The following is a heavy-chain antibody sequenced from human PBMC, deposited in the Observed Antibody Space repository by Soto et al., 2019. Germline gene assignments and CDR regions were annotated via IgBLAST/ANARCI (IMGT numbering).Heavy chain of an antibody. Sequence: QVQLVQSGAEVKKPGSSVKVSCKASGGTFSSYAISWVRQAPGQGLEWMGGIIPIFGTANYAQKFQGRVTITADESTSTAYMELSSLRSEDTAVYYCARDPVGVVIYAAGNAFDIWGQGTMVTVSS. CDR3: ARDPVGVVIYAAGNAFDI. J-gene: IGHJ3*02. D-gene: IGHD3-3*01. CDR1: GGTFSSYA. CDR2: IIPIFGTA. V-gene: IGHV1-69*01.